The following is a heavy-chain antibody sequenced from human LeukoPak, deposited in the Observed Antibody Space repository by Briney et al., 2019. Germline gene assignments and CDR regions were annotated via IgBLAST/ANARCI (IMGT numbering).Heavy chain of an antibody. Sequence: SETLSLTCTVSGGSISSYYWSWIRQPPGKGLEWIGYIYYSGSTNYNPSLKSRVTISVDTSKNQFSLKLSSVTAADTAVYYCARIVFLRFLEWLSRGRYYYYYMDVWGKGTTVTVSS. D-gene: IGHD3-3*01. CDR1: GGSISSYY. V-gene: IGHV4-59*12. J-gene: IGHJ6*03. CDR3: ARIVFLRFLEWLSRGRYYYYYMDV. CDR2: IYYSGST.